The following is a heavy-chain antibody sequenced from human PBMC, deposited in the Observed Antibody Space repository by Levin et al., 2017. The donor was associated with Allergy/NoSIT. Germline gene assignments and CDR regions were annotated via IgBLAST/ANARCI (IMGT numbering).Heavy chain of an antibody. Sequence: SGGSLRLSCAASGFTFSSYDMHWVRQATGKGLEWVSAIGTAGDTYYPGSVKGRFTISSENAKNSLYLQMNSLRAGDTAVYYCARGGRSYYYDSSGYFDWGQGTLVTVSS. CDR3: ARGGRSYYYDSSGYFD. CDR1: GFTFSSYD. CDR2: IGTAGDT. V-gene: IGHV3-13*01. J-gene: IGHJ4*02. D-gene: IGHD3-22*01.